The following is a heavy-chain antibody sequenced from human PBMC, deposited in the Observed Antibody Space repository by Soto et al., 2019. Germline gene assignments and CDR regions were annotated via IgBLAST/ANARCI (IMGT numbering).Heavy chain of an antibody. D-gene: IGHD1-1*01. V-gene: IGHV3-48*01. CDR2: ISRSSGTI. Sequence: EVQLVESGGGLVEPGGSLRLSCAASGFTFSSYSMHCVRQAPGKGLEWVSYISRSSGTIYYADSVKGRFTMSRDNAKNSLFQQMNSMGAEDTAVYYCAGGWNGFDYCGQGTKVVVSP. J-gene: IGHJ4*02. CDR3: AGGWNGFDY. CDR1: GFTFSSYS.